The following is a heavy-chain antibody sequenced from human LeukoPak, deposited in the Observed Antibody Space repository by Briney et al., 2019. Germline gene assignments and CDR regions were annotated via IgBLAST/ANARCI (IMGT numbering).Heavy chain of an antibody. CDR3: ARGNGGSYDWFDP. CDR1: GGTFSSYA. V-gene: IGHV1-69*13. D-gene: IGHD1-26*01. CDR2: IIPIFGTG. J-gene: IGHJ5*02. Sequence: SVKVSCKASGGTFSSYAVSWVRQAPGQGLEWMGGIIPIFGTGNYAQKFQGRVTITADESTSTAYMELSSLRSEDTAVYYCARGNGGSYDWFDPWGQGTLVTVSS.